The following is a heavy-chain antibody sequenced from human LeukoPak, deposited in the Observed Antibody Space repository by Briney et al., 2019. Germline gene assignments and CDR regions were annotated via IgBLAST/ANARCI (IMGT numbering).Heavy chain of an antibody. J-gene: IGHJ4*02. Sequence: PGGSLRLSCAASGFTFSSYAMSWVRQAPGKGLEWVSAISGSGGSTYYADSVKGRFTISRDNSKNTLYLEMNSLRVEDTAVYYCTKARSGSSNWALQIFEYWGQGVLVTVSS. V-gene: IGHV3-23*01. D-gene: IGHD4-11*01. CDR1: GFTFSSYA. CDR3: TKARSGSSNWALQIFEY. CDR2: ISGSGGST.